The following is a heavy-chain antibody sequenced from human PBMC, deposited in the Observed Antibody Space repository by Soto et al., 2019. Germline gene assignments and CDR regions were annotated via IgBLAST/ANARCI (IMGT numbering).Heavy chain of an antibody. CDR1: GGSISSGDYY. D-gene: IGHD2-2*01. V-gene: IGHV4-61*08. CDR3: ARRGSYCSSTSCYRSRAFDI. J-gene: IGHJ3*02. CDR2: IYYSGST. Sequence: PSETLSLTCTVSGGSISSGDYYWSWIRQPPGKGLEWIGYIYYSGSTNYNPSLKSRVTISVDTSKNQFSLKLSSVTAADTAVYYCARRGSYCSSTSCYRSRAFDIWGQGTMVTVSS.